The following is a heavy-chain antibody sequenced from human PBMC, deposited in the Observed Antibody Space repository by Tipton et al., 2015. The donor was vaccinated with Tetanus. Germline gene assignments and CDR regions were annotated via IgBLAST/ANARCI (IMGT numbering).Heavy chain of an antibody. V-gene: IGHV1-46*04. CDR1: GYTFTQYY. CDR2: IYPSDGST. Sequence: QLVQSGPEVKKPGASVKLSCKTSGYTFTQYYLHWVRQAPGQGLEWMGMIYPSDGSTSYAEKLQGRVTMTRDTPTSTVYMEMSSLRSEDTAVYYCARVRGYCSSTTCSGIDYWGQGTLVTVSS. J-gene: IGHJ4*02. D-gene: IGHD2-2*01. CDR3: ARVRGYCSSTTCSGIDY.